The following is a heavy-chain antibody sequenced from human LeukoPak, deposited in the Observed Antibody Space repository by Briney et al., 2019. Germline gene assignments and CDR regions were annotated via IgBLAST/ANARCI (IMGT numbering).Heavy chain of an antibody. J-gene: IGHJ4*02. D-gene: IGHD4-17*01. Sequence: SETLSLTCTVSGGSISSYYWSWIRQPPGKGLEWIGYIYYSGGTNYNPSLKSRVTISVDTSKNQFSLKLSSVTAADTAVYYCARGLQTYGFDYWGQGTLVTVSS. CDR2: IYYSGGT. CDR3: ARGLQTYGFDY. V-gene: IGHV4-59*08. CDR1: GGSISSYY.